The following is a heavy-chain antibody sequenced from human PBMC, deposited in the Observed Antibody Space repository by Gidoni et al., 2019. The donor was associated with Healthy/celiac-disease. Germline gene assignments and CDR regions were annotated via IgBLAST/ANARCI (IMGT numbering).Heavy chain of an antibody. CDR2: IYHSGST. J-gene: IGHJ4*02. CDR3: ARDRGYCSGGSCYRYFDY. Sequence: QVQLQESGPGLVKPSETLSLTCAVSGYSISRGYYWGWIRQPPGKGLEWIGSIYHSGSTYYNPSLKSRVTISVDTSKNQFSLKLSSVTAADTAVYYCARDRGYCSGGSCYRYFDYWGQGTLVTVSS. D-gene: IGHD2-15*01. V-gene: IGHV4-38-2*02. CDR1: GYSISRGYY.